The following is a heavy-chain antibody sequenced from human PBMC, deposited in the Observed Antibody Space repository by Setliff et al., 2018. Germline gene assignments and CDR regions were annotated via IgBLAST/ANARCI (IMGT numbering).Heavy chain of an antibody. CDR2: VDHSGNT. V-gene: IGHV4-39*01. J-gene: IGHJ4*02. D-gene: IGHD3-22*01. CDR1: GDSISRSTYY. Sequence: PSETLSLTCTVPGDSISRSTYYWGWIRQSPGKGLDWIGTVDHSGNTFYNPSLKSRVTISVDTSKNQFSLKLTSVSAADTAVYYCARRDSTGYYGYSFDFWGQGTLVTVSS. CDR3: ARRDSTGYYGYSFDF.